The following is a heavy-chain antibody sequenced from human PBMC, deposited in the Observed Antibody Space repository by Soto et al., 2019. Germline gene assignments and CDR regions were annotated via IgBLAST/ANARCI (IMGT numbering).Heavy chain of an antibody. J-gene: IGHJ6*03. CDR3: ARHGGYCSSTSCYDYYYYYMDV. CDR2: IYYSGST. V-gene: IGHV4-59*08. Sequence: SETLSLTCTVSGGSISSYYWSWIRQPPGKGLEWIGYIYYSGSTNYNPSLKSRVTISVDTSKNQFSLKLSSVTAADTAVYYCARHGGYCSSTSCYDYYYYYMDVWGKGTTVTVSS. CDR1: GGSISSYY. D-gene: IGHD2-2*01.